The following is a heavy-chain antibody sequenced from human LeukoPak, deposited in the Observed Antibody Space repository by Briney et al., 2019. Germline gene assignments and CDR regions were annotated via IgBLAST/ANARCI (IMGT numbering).Heavy chain of an antibody. CDR3: ASTRGDCTNGVCYYYYGMDV. CDR1: GYSFTSYW. CDR2: IYPGDSDT. V-gene: IGHV5-51*01. Sequence: GESLKISCKGSGYSFTSYWIGWVRQMPGKGLEWMGIIYPGDSDTRYSPSFQDQVTISADKSISTAYLQWSSLKASDTAMYYCASTRGDCTNGVCYYYYGMDVWGQGTTVTVSS. D-gene: IGHD2-8*01. J-gene: IGHJ6*02.